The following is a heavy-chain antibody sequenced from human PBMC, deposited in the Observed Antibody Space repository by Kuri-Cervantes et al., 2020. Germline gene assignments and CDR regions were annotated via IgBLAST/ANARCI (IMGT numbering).Heavy chain of an antibody. Sequence: SETLSLTCTVSGGSISSGGYYWSWIRRHPGKGLEWIGYIYYSGSTYYNPSLKSRVTISVDTSKNQFSLKLSSVTAAGTAVYYCAREVEKTQGLYWYFDLWGRGTLVTVSS. CDR1: GGSISSGGYY. J-gene: IGHJ2*01. D-gene: IGHD4-23*01. V-gene: IGHV4-31*03. CDR2: IYYSGST. CDR3: AREVEKTQGLYWYFDL.